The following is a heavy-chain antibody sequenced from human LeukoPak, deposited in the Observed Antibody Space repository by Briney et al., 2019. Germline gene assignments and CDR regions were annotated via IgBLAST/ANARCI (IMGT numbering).Heavy chain of an antibody. CDR3: ASGYDYVGWFDP. CDR2: IYYSGTT. CDR1: GGSISYSSNY. V-gene: IGHV4-39*01. Sequence: SETLSLTCTVSGGSISYSSNYWVWIRQPPGKGLEWIGSIYYSGTTHYNPFLKSRVTISIDTSKNQFTLNRRSVTAADTAVYYCASGYDYVGWFDPWGQGIPGIVSA. D-gene: IGHD5-12*01. J-gene: IGHJ5*02.